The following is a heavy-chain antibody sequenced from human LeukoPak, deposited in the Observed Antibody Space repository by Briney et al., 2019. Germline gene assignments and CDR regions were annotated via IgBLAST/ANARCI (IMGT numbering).Heavy chain of an antibody. J-gene: IGHJ4*02. CDR2: INPNSGGT. CDR3: ASFRGYDGDMVRGVINDY. D-gene: IGHD3-10*01. V-gene: IGHV1-2*02. CDR1: GYTFTGYC. Sequence: ASVKVSCKASGYTFTGYCMHWVRQAPGQGLEWMGWINPNSGGTNYAQKFQGRVTMTRDTSISTAYMELSRLRSDDTAVYYCASFRGYDGDMVRGVINDYWGQGTLVTVSS.